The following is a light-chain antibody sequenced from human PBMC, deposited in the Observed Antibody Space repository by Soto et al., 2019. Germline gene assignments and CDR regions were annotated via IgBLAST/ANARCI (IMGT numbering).Light chain of an antibody. CDR3: SSWDDSLNVF. CDR2: RND. J-gene: IGLJ2*01. CDR1: NSNIGSNT. Sequence: QSVLTQPPSTSGTPGQRVTISCSGSNSNIGSNTVNWYQQLPGTAPKVVIYRNDQRPSGVPDRFSGSKSGTSATLAISGLQSEDEADYYCSSWDDSLNVFFGGGTKVIVL. V-gene: IGLV1-44*01.